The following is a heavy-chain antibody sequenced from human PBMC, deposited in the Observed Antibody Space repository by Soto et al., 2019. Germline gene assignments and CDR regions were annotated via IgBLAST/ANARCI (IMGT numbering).Heavy chain of an antibody. CDR3: ARHHAS. CDR1: GGSISSYY. J-gene: IGHJ5*02. V-gene: IGHV4-59*08. D-gene: IGHD2-2*01. CDR2: IYYSGST. Sequence: PSETLSLTCTGSGGSISSYYWSWIRQPPGKGLEWIGYIYYSGSTNYNPSLKSRVTISVDTSKNQFSLKLSSVTAADTALYYCARHHASWGQGTLVTVSS.